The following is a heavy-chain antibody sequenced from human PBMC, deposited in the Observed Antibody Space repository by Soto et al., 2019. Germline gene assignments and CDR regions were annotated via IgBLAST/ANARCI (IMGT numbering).Heavy chain of an antibody. CDR3: ARDLSWGSNWYYYMDV. J-gene: IGHJ6*03. CDR1: GFILSDCA. CDR2: ISSSSSVI. V-gene: IGHV3-48*01. Sequence: GGSLRLSCATSGFILSDCAMNWVRQAPGKGLEWVSYISSSSSVIDYAGSVKGRFTVSRDNARNSLYLQMNSLRAEDTAVYYCARDLSWGSNWYYYMDVWGKGTTVTVPS. D-gene: IGHD7-27*01.